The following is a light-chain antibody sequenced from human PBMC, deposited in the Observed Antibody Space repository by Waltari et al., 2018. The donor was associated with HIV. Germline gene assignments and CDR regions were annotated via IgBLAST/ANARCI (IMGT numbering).Light chain of an antibody. Sequence: SYVLTQPPSVSVAPGKTARITCGGNNIGSKRVHWYQQKPGQAPVLVIYYDSDRPSGSPERFSGSNSGNTATLTISRVEAGDEADYYCQVWDSSSDHVVFGGGTKLTVL. CDR3: QVWDSSSDHVV. CDR1: NIGSKR. CDR2: YDS. V-gene: IGLV3-21*04. J-gene: IGLJ2*01.